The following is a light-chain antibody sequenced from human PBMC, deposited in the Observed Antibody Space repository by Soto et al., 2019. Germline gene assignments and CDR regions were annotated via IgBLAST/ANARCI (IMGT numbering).Light chain of an antibody. Sequence: QSVLTQPASVSGSPGQSITISCTGTSSDVGGYNYVSWYQQHPGKAPKLMIYDVSNRPSGVSNRFSGSKSGNTASLTISGLQAEDEADYYCKSYTSSCTYVFGTGTNVNVL. V-gene: IGLV2-14*01. J-gene: IGLJ1*01. CDR1: SSDVGGYNY. CDR2: DVS. CDR3: KSYTSSCTYV.